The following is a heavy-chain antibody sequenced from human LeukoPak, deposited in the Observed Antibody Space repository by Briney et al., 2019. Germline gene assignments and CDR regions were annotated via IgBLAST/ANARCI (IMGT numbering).Heavy chain of an antibody. CDR2: IYYSGST. CDR1: GGSISSSSYY. V-gene: IGHV4-39*07. J-gene: IGHJ4*02. CDR3: ARGGGSGWPYFDY. D-gene: IGHD6-19*01. Sequence: SETLSLTCTVSGGSISSSSYYWGWIRQPPGKGLEWIGSIYYSGSTYYNPSLKSRVTISVDTSKNQFSLKLSSVTAADTAVYYCARGGGSGWPYFDYWGQGTLVTVSS.